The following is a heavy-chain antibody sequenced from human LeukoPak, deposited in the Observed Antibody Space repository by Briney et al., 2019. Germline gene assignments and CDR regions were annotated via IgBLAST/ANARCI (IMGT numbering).Heavy chain of an antibody. D-gene: IGHD3-22*01. Sequence: SETLSLTCTVSGGSISSSSYYWGWIRQPPGKGLEWIGSIYYSGSTYYNPSLKSRVTISVDTSKNQFSLKLSSVTAADTAVYYCARSYYDSSGYSPRVAFDIWGQGTMVTVSS. V-gene: IGHV4-39*07. CDR2: IYYSGST. J-gene: IGHJ3*02. CDR3: ARSYYDSSGYSPRVAFDI. CDR1: GGSISSSSYY.